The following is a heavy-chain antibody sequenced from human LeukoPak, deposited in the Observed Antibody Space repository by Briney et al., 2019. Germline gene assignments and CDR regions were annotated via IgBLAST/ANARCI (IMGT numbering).Heavy chain of an antibody. CDR1: GGSISSSNW. J-gene: IGHJ4*02. CDR2: IYHSGST. CDR3: ARDRGLATVTYFDY. D-gene: IGHD4-17*01. V-gene: IGHV4-4*02. Sequence: SETLSLTCAVSGGSISSSNWWSWVRQPPGKGLEWIGEIYHSGSTYYNPSLKSRVTISVDTSKNQFSLKLSSVTAADTAVYYCARDRGLATVTYFDYWGQGTLVTVSS.